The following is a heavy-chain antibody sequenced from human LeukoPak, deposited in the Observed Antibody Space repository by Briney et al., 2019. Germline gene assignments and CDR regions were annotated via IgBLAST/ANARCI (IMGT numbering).Heavy chain of an antibody. V-gene: IGHV4-31*03. CDR2: IYYSGST. CDR1: RGSISRGGYY. Sequence: TLSLTCTVSRGSISRGGYYWSWIRQHPGKGLEWIGYIYYSGSTYYNPSLKSRVTISVDTSKNQFSLKLSSVTAADTAVYYCARVLAASLNFDYWGQGPLVTVS. J-gene: IGHJ4*02. D-gene: IGHD6-25*01. CDR3: ARVLAASLNFDY.